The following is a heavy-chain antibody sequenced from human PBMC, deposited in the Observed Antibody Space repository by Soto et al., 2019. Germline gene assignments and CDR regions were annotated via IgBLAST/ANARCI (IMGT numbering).Heavy chain of an antibody. CDR3: ARDVNDSSGSQGFDY. J-gene: IGHJ4*02. CDR2: IHYSGDS. CDR1: GDSVSSNNYY. Sequence: SETLSLTCTVIGDSVSSNNYYWSWIRQRPGKGLEWIGYIHYSGDSYDNPSLTSRITMSMDVSKNQFSLNLRSVTAADTAIYYCARDVNDSSGSQGFDYWGRGNLVTVSS. V-gene: IGHV4-31*03. D-gene: IGHD3-22*01.